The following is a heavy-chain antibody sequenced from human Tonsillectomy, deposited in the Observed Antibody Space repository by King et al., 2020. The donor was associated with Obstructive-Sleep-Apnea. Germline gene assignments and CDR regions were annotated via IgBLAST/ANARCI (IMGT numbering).Heavy chain of an antibody. Sequence: VQLVESGGGLVQPGGSVRLSCGASGFTFSSYWMTWVRQAPGKGLEWVANIKQDGSVKSYEDSVKGRFTISRDNAKKSVFLQMNSLTAEDTAVYYCAREYWGPDYWGQGTLVTVSS. CDR2: IKQDGSVK. CDR3: AREYWGPDY. D-gene: IGHD3-16*01. J-gene: IGHJ4*02. CDR1: GFTFSSYW. V-gene: IGHV3-7*01.